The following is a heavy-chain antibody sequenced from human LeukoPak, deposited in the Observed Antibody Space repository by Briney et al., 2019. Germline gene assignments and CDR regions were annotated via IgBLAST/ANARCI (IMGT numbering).Heavy chain of an antibody. J-gene: IGHJ6*03. CDR1: GYSFSTYW. CDR3: ARSSYYDFWSGFNYMDV. Sequence: GESLKISCKGSGYSFSTYWIAWVRQMPGKGLEWMGIIYPGDSDTRYSPSFQGQVTISADKSISTAYLQWSSLKASDTAMYYCARSSYYDFWSGFNYMDVWGKGTTVTVSS. CDR2: IYPGDSDT. V-gene: IGHV5-51*01. D-gene: IGHD3-3*01.